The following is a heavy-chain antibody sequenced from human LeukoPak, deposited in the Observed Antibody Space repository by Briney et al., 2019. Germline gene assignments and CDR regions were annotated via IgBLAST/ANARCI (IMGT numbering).Heavy chain of an antibody. CDR2: ISSSSSYI. D-gene: IGHD6-13*01. CDR1: GFTISSYS. J-gene: IGHJ4*02. CDR3: AREGSSWAMDFDY. V-gene: IGHV3-21*01. Sequence: GGSLRLSCAASGFTISSYSMNWVRQAPGKGLEWVSSISSSSSYIYYADSVKGRFTISRDNAKNSLYLQMNSLRAADTAVYYCAREGSSWAMDFDYWGQGTLVTVSS.